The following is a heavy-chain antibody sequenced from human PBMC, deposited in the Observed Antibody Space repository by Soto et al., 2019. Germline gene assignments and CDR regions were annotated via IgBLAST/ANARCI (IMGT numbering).Heavy chain of an antibody. CDR2: ISYEGSSK. V-gene: IGHV3-30*18. CDR3: AKETAAAGGPVYCCGLDV. J-gene: IGHJ6*04. D-gene: IGHD6-13*01. CDR1: GLTFSIYG. Sequence: QVQLVESGGGVVQPGRSLRLSCAVSGLTFSIYGMHWVRQAPGKGLEWVAFISYEGSSKYYADSVKGRFTISRDNSRNTLYRQMNSLRPEDTAVYYCAKETAAAGGPVYCCGLDVWGEGTTVTVSS.